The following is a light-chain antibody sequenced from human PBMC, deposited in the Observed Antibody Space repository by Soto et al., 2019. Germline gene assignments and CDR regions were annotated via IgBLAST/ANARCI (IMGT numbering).Light chain of an antibody. Sequence: QSVLTQPASVSGSPGQSITISCTGTSSDVGSYNLVSWYQQHPGKAPKLMIYEVSKRPSGVSNRFSGSKSGNTASLTISGLHAEDEADYYCFSYAGSSTYVVFGGGTKLTVL. CDR2: EVS. CDR1: SSDVGSYNL. V-gene: IGLV2-23*02. CDR3: FSYAGSSTYVV. J-gene: IGLJ2*01.